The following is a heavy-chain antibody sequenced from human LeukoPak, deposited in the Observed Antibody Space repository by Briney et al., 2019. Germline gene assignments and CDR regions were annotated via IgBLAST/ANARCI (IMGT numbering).Heavy chain of an antibody. Sequence: QPGGSLRLSCAASGFTFSSYAMSWVRQAPGKGLEWVSAISGSGGSTYYADSVKGRFTISRDNSKNTLYLQMISLRAEDTAVYYCASKSSTSCCANPCNYWGQGTLVTVSS. CDR3: ASKSSTSCCANPCNY. J-gene: IGHJ4*02. V-gene: IGHV3-23*01. CDR1: GFTFSSYA. D-gene: IGHD2-2*01. CDR2: ISGSGGST.